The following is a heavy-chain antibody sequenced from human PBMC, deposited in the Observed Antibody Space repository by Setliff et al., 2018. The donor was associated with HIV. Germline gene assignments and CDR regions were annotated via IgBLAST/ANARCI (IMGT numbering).Heavy chain of an antibody. CDR3: ARGGSGTYYNEIGY. D-gene: IGHD3-10*01. V-gene: IGHV4-39*07. Sequence: SETLSLTCTVSGGSISSSSYYWGWIRQPPGKGLEWIGSIYHSGSTYYNPSLKSRVTISVDTSKNQFSLKLSSVIAADTAVYYCARGGSGTYYNEIGYWGQGTLVTVSS. J-gene: IGHJ4*02. CDR1: GGSISSSSYY. CDR2: IYHSGST.